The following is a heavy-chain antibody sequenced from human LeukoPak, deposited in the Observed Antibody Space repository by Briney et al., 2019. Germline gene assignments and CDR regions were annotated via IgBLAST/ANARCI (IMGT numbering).Heavy chain of an antibody. D-gene: IGHD3-3*01. Sequence: GGSLRLSCAASRFTFDEYGMSWVRQTAGKGLEWVSGINWNGRSIGYADSVKGRFTVSRDNAKSSLSLQMNSLRVDDTAVYYCARDASALHWGQGARVTVSS. V-gene: IGHV3-20*04. J-gene: IGHJ4*02. CDR3: ARDASALH. CDR1: RFTFDEYG. CDR2: INWNGRSI.